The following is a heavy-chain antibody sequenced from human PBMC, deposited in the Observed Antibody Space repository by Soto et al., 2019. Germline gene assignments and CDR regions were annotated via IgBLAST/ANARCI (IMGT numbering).Heavy chain of an antibody. CDR3: ARLERGWLVRYYYGMDV. Sequence: ASVKVSCKASGYTFTSYYMHWVRQAPGQGLEWMGIINPSGGSTSYAQKFQGRVTMTRDTSTSTVYMELSSLRSEDTAVYYCARLERGWLVRYYYGMDVWGQGTTVTVSS. V-gene: IGHV1-46*01. D-gene: IGHD6-19*01. J-gene: IGHJ6*02. CDR2: INPSGGST. CDR1: GYTFTSYY.